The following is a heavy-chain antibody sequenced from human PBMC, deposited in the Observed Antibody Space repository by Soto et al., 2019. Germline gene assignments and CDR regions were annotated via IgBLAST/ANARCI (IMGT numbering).Heavy chain of an antibody. D-gene: IGHD3-10*02. V-gene: IGHV4-30-2*01. CDR1: GGSISSGGYS. J-gene: IGHJ4*02. Sequence: SETLSLTCAVSGGSISSGGYSWSWIRQPPGKGLEWIWYIYHSGSTYYNPSLKSRVTISVDRSKNQFSLKLSSVTAADTAVYYCAKGFNYYGRGTLKLDSWGLGTLVTVSS. CDR2: IYHSGST. CDR3: AKGFNYYGRGTLKLDS.